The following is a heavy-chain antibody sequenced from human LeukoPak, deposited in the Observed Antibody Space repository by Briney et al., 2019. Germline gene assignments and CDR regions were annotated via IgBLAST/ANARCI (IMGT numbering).Heavy chain of an antibody. V-gene: IGHV1-18*01. CDR3: ARDQHMTGFDY. D-gene: IGHD3-9*01. J-gene: IGHJ4*02. CDR2: ISTNDGYT. CDR1: GYTFTTYG. Sequence: ASGKVSCKASGYTFTTYGISWLRQAPGQGLEWMGWISTNDGYTNYAQKFQGRVTMTTDTSTSTAYMELRSLKSDETAVYFCARDQHMTGFDYWGQGTLVTVSS.